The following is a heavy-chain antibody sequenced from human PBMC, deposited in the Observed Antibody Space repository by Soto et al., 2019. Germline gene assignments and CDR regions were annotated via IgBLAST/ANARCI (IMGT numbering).Heavy chain of an antibody. CDR2: ISYDGSNK. Sequence: QVQLVESGGGVVQPGRSLRLSCAASGFTFSSYGMHWVRQAPGKGLEWVAVISYDGSNKYYADSVKGRFTISRDNSKNKLYLQMNSLRGEDTAVYYCAKARNPITMVRGDVDDPFDIWGQGTMVTVSS. D-gene: IGHD3-10*01. J-gene: IGHJ3*02. CDR1: GFTFSSYG. CDR3: AKARNPITMVRGDVDDPFDI. V-gene: IGHV3-30*18.